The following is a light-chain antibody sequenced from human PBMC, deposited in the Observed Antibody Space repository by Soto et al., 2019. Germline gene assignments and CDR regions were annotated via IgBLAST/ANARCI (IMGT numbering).Light chain of an antibody. CDR3: QQRSNWYT. J-gene: IGKJ2*01. CDR2: DAS. CDR1: QSVSSY. Sequence: EIVLTQSPAILSLSPGERATLSCRASQSVSSYLAWYQQKPGQAPRLLIYDASNKATGMPARFSGSESGTDFTLTISSLEPEDFAVYYCQQRSNWYTFGQGTKLEIK. V-gene: IGKV3-11*01.